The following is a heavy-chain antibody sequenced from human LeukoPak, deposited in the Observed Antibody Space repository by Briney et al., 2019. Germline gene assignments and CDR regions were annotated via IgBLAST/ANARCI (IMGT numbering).Heavy chain of an antibody. CDR2: ISGSGGST. V-gene: IGHV3-23*01. Sequence: GGSLRLSCAASGFTFSSYAMSWVRQAPGKGLEWVSAISGSGGSTYYADSVEGRFTISRDNSKNTLYLQMNSLRAEDTAVYYCAKHSSSWYDFYDYWGQGTLVTVSS. J-gene: IGHJ4*02. D-gene: IGHD6-13*01. CDR1: GFTFSSYA. CDR3: AKHSSSWYDFYDY.